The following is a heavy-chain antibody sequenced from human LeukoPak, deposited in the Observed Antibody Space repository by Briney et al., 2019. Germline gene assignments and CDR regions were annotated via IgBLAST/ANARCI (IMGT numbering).Heavy chain of an antibody. CDR2: IYRIEDT. D-gene: IGHD1-26*01. CDR3: ARGGVGATTMPDWYFDL. J-gene: IGHJ2*01. CDR1: GGPISSSDW. Sequence: PSGTLSLTCAVSGGPISSSDWWSWVRQPPGRGLEWIGYIYRIEDTKYNPSLKSRVTISVDTSKNQFSLKLSSVTAADTAVYYCARGGVGATTMPDWYFDLWGRGTLVTVSS. V-gene: IGHV4-4*02.